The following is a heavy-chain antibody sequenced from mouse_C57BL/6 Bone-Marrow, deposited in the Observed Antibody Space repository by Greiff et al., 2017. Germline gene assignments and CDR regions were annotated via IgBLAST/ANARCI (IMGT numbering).Heavy chain of an antibody. CDR2: ISRGGDYI. J-gene: IGHJ3*01. D-gene: IGHD2-13*01. V-gene: IGHV5-9-1*02. Sequence: EVHLVESGEGLVKPGGSLKLSCAASGFTFSSYAMSWVRQTPEQRLEWVAYISRGGDYIYYADTVKGRFTISRDNARNTLYLQMSSLKSEDTAMYYCTTCDGDLWFAYWGQGTLVTVSA. CDR1: GFTFSSYA. CDR3: TTCDGDLWFAY.